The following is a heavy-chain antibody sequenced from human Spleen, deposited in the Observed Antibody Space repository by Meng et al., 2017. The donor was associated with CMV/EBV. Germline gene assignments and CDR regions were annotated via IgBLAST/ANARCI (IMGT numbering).Heavy chain of an antibody. J-gene: IGHJ4*02. CDR2: VYYSGST. Sequence: LSLTCTVSGGSISSKNYYWGWIRQTPGKGLEWIGSVYYSGSTYYSPSLKSRVTISIDTSKNQFSLKLSSVTAADTAVYYCASVAPGYWGQGTLVTVSS. CDR3: ASVAPGY. V-gene: IGHV4-39*07. CDR1: GGSISSKNYY. D-gene: IGHD6-25*01.